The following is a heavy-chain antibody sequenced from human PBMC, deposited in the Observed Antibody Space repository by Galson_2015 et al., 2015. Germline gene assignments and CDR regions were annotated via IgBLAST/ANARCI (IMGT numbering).Heavy chain of an antibody. CDR3: ARDDIPRLSLLGGNWFDP. Sequence: SLRLSCAASGFTFSSYGMNWVRQAPGKGLEWVAVIWYDGSNKYYADSVKGRFTISRDNSKNTLYLQMNSLRAEDTAVYYCARDDIPRLSLLGGNWFDPWGQGTLVTVSS. CDR2: IWYDGSNK. D-gene: IGHD2-15*01. CDR1: GFTFSSYG. V-gene: IGHV3-33*01. J-gene: IGHJ5*02.